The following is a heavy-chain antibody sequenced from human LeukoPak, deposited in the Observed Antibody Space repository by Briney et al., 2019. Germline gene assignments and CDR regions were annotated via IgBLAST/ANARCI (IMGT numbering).Heavy chain of an antibody. CDR3: GGAVRGGADTC. CDR1: GFSFSAYY. D-gene: IGHD3-10*02. CDR2: INQAGSVQ. V-gene: IGHV3-7*04. Sequence: GGTLRLSCAVSGFSFSAYYMNWVRHAPAKGPEWLANINQAGSVQNYVDSVRGRFTISRDNAKNSLFLQMTSLRAEDTAVYYCGGAVRGGADTCWGQGTLVAVSS. J-gene: IGHJ4*02.